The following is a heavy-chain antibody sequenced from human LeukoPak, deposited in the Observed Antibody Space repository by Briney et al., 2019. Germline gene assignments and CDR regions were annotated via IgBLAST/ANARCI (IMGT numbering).Heavy chain of an antibody. CDR3: ARDWGYSSSGYFDY. D-gene: IGHD6-6*01. Sequence: ASVKVSCKASGYTFTGYYMHWVRQAPGQGLEWMGWINPNSGGTNYAQKFQGRVTMTRDTSISTAYMELSRLRSDDTAVYYCARDWGYSSSGYFDYWGQGTLVTVSS. J-gene: IGHJ4*02. CDR2: INPNSGGT. CDR1: GYTFTGYY. V-gene: IGHV1-2*02.